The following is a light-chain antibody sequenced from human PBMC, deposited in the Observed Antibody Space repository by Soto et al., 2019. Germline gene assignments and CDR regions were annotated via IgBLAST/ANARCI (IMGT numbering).Light chain of an antibody. Sequence: ILMSQSPSSLSASVGDRVTITCRASQDLDKWLAWYQQKPGKAPNLLIYKSSTLREGEPYRFSGSGSGTEYILTISDLQPEDVGTYYCQQYSSYWTFAQGTMVELK. J-gene: IGKJ1*01. CDR2: KSS. CDR1: QDLDKW. V-gene: IGKV1-5*03. CDR3: QQYSSYWT.